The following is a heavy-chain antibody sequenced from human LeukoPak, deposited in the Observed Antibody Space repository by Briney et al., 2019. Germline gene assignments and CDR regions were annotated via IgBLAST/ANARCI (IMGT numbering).Heavy chain of an antibody. CDR1: GFTLSTYW. Sequence: PGGSLRLSCEASGFTLSTYWMNWVRQVPGKGLDWVANINPDGSGKRYVDSVKGRFPIARDNADNSLSPQMNSLRAEDTAVYYCASWGAGGNSWGQGTLVIVSS. J-gene: IGHJ4*02. CDR2: INPDGSGK. V-gene: IGHV3-7*01. D-gene: IGHD3-16*01. CDR3: ASWGAGGNS.